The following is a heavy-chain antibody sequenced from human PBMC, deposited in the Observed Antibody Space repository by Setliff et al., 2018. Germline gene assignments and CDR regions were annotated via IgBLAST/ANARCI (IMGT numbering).Heavy chain of an antibody. J-gene: IGHJ3*01. Sequence: PGASLKISCAASGFTFSDSTMHWVRQASGKGLAWVGRIRTKANSYATAYATSVQDRFTISRHDSESTTYLQMNGLKTEDTAVYYCVRHMTYYDFWRGYYSTSDAFHVWGQGTMVTVSS. CDR1: GFTFSDST. V-gene: IGHV3-73*01. D-gene: IGHD3-3*01. CDR2: IRTKANSYAT. CDR3: VRHMTYYDFWRGYYSTSDAFHV.